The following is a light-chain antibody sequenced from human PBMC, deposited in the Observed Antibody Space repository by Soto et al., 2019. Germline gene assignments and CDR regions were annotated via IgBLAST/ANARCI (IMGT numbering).Light chain of an antibody. CDR1: QNIASY. CDR2: AAS. V-gene: IGKV1-39*01. Sequence: DILSTQSPSSLSASVGDRVTITCRASQNIASYLNWYQQRPGKATELLIYAASSLQSGVPLRFSGSGSGTEFTLTIDSLQPEDFASYYCQQNFNVPRTFGQGTKWIS. J-gene: IGKJ1*01. CDR3: QQNFNVPRT.